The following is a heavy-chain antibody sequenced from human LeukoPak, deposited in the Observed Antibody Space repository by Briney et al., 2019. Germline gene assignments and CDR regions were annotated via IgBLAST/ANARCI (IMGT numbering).Heavy chain of an antibody. CDR1: GGSISTGSYY. Sequence: SETLCLTCTVSGGSISTGSYYWNWIRQPAGKGLEWIRRIDTSGSSKYNPSLKSRVTLSVDTSKNQLPLKLYSVTAADTAVYYCARGRSPQAPLPDAFDIWGQGTMVTVCS. J-gene: IGHJ3*02. CDR2: IDTSGSS. D-gene: IGHD3-10*01. CDR3: ARGRSPQAPLPDAFDI. V-gene: IGHV4-61*02.